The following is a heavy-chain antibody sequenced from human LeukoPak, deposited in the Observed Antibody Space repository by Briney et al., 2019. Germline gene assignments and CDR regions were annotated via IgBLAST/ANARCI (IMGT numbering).Heavy chain of an antibody. D-gene: IGHD3-3*01. CDR3: ARAFKEGHVLRILEWLLDY. V-gene: IGHV1-46*01. CDR1: GYTFTSYY. CDR2: INPSGGST. J-gene: IGHJ4*02. Sequence: ASVKVSCKASGYTFTSYYMHWVRQAPGQGLEWMGIINPSGGSTSYAQKFQGRVTMTRDTSTSTVYMELSSLRSEDTAVYYCARAFKEGHVLRILEWLLDYWGQGTLVTVSS.